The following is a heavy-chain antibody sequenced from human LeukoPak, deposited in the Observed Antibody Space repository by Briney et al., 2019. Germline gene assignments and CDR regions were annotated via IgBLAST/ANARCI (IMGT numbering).Heavy chain of an antibody. CDR2: IFYSGST. CDR3: ARDRGSLYYFDY. J-gene: IGHJ4*02. V-gene: IGHV4-59*11. Sequence: SETLSLTCTLSGASISIHYWSWIRQPPGKGLEWIGYIFYSGSTNYNPSPKSRVTISVDTSKNQFSLKLNSVTAADTAVYYCARDRGSLYYFDYWGRRTLVTVSS. D-gene: IGHD3-10*01. CDR1: GASISIHY.